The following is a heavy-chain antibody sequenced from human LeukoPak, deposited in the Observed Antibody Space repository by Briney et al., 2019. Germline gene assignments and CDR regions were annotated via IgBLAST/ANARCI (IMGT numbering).Heavy chain of an antibody. Sequence: SETLSLTCTVSGGSISSYYWSWIRQPPGKGLEWIGYIYYSGSTNYNPSLKSRVTISVDTSKNQFSLTLSSVTAADTAVYYCAKGYGRYGNDAFDIWGQGTMVTVSS. CDR2: IYYSGST. CDR3: AKGYGRYGNDAFDI. V-gene: IGHV4-59*01. D-gene: IGHD1-26*01. CDR1: GGSISSYY. J-gene: IGHJ3*02.